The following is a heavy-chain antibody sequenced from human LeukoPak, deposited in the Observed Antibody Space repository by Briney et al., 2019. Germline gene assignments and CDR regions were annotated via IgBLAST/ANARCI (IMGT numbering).Heavy chain of an antibody. CDR3: ARLFDWGSDHWYFDL. D-gene: IGHD3-9*01. J-gene: IGHJ2*01. CDR2: IYYSGST. V-gene: IGHV4-30-4*01. CDR1: GGSISSGDYY. Sequence: SETLSLTCTVSGGSISSGDYYWSWIRQPPGKGLEWIGYIYYSGSTYYNPSLKSRVTISVDTSKNQFSLELSSMTAADTAVYYCARLFDWGSDHWYFDLWGRGTLVTVSS.